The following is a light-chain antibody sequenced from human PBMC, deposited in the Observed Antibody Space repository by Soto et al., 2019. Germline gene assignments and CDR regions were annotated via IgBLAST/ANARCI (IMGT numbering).Light chain of an antibody. Sequence: VMTQSPDTLSVSPGERATLSCRASQSVSSKLAWYQQKPGQAPRLLIYGASTRATGTPARFSGSGSGTEFTLTVSSLQFEDFVVYYCQQYNNWPPYTFGQGTMLEIK. J-gene: IGKJ2*01. CDR1: QSVSSK. V-gene: IGKV3D-15*01. CDR2: GAS. CDR3: QQYNNWPPYT.